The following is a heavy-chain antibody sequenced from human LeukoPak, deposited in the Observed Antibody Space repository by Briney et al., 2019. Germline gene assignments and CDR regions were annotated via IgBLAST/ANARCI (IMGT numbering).Heavy chain of an antibody. Sequence: SETLSLTCAVYGGSFSGYYWSWIRQPPGKGLEWIGEINHSGSTNYNPSLKSRVTISVDTSKNQFSLKLSSVTAADTAVYYCARRRGGYHYIHYYFDYWGQGTPVTVSS. CDR2: INHSGST. J-gene: IGHJ4*02. V-gene: IGHV4-34*01. D-gene: IGHD3-22*01. CDR1: GGSFSGYY. CDR3: ARRRGGYHYIHYYFDY.